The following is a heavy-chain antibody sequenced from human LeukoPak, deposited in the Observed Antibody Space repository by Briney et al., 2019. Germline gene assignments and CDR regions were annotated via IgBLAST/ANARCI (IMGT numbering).Heavy chain of an antibody. J-gene: IGHJ3*02. V-gene: IGHV4-34*01. Sequence: PSETLSLTCAVYGGSFSGYYWSWIRQPPGKGLEWIGEINHSGSTNYNPSLKSRVTISVDTSKNQFSLKLSSVTAADTAVYYCARHAVAGAGVTAIPIDAFDIWGQGTMVTVSS. CDR1: GGSFSGYY. D-gene: IGHD2-21*02. CDR2: INHSGST. CDR3: ARHAVAGAGVTAIPIDAFDI.